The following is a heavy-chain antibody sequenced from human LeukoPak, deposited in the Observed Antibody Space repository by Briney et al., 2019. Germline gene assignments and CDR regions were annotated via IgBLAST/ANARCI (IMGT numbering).Heavy chain of an antibody. CDR1: GFALYNNA. J-gene: IGHJ4*02. CDR3: AKEVRPNDY. V-gene: IGHV3-23*01. CDR2: ISASGDRT. Sequence: PGGSLRLSCTVSGFALYNNAMSWVRQAPGKGLEWVSSISASGDRTFYADSVKGRFSISRDISENTLYLQLNSLTAEDTAVYYCAKEVRPNDYWGLGTLVTVSS.